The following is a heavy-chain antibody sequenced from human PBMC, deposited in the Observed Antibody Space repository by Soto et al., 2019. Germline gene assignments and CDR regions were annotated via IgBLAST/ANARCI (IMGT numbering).Heavy chain of an antibody. J-gene: IGHJ4*02. V-gene: IGHV3-48*02. CDR1: GLPFGGYT. CDR3: ARGIVGSTAEGY. D-gene: IGHD1-26*01. Sequence: EVQLVESGGGWVRLGGSLGLSCPASGLPFGGYTLNWFGQPPGRGLEGVSYISSSSSTIYYADSVKGRFTISRDNAKNSLYLQMNSLRDEDTAVYYCARGIVGSTAEGYWGQGTLVTVSS. CDR2: ISSSSSTI.